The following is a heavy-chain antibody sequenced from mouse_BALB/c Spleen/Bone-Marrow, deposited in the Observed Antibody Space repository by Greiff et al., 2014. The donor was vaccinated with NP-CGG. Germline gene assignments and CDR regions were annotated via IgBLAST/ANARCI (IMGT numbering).Heavy chain of an antibody. CDR1: GFNIKDTY. CDR3: ASYYYGSSSFAY. Sequence: VQLKQSGAELVKPRASVKLSCTASGFNIKDTYMHWVKQRPEQGLEWIGRIDPANGNTKYDPKFQGKATITADTSSNTAYLQLSSLTSEDTAVYYCASYYYGSSSFAYWGQGTLVTVSA. CDR2: IDPANGNT. V-gene: IGHV14-3*02. J-gene: IGHJ3*01. D-gene: IGHD1-1*01.